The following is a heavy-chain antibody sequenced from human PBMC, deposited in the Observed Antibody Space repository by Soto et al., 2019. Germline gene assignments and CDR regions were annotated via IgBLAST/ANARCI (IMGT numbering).Heavy chain of an antibody. Sequence: EVQLLESGGGLVQPGGSLRLSCAASGFTFSSYAMSWVRQAPGKGLEWVSAISGSGGSTYYADSVKGRYTISRDNSKNTLYLQISGLRAEDTGVYYCAKGGIVVVVAATPCDYWGQGTLVTVSS. J-gene: IGHJ4*02. CDR1: GFTFSSYA. CDR3: AKGGIVVVVAATPCDY. V-gene: IGHV3-23*01. D-gene: IGHD2-15*01. CDR2: ISGSGGST.